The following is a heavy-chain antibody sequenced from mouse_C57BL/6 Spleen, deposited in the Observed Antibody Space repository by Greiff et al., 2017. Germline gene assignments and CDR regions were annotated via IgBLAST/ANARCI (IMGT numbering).Heavy chain of an antibody. Sequence: EVQGVESGEGLVKPGGSLKLSCAASGFTFSSYAMSWVRQTPEKRLEWVAYISSGGDYIYYGDTVKGRFTISRDNARNTLYLQMSSLKSEDKAMYYCTREGGNYDYAMDYWGQGTSVTVSS. J-gene: IGHJ4*01. CDR3: TREGGNYDYAMDY. V-gene: IGHV5-9-1*02. CDR1: GFTFSSYA. CDR2: ISSGGDYI. D-gene: IGHD2-1*01.